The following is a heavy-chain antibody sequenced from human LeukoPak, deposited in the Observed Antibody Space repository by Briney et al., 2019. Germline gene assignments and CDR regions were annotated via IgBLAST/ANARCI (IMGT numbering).Heavy chain of an antibody. J-gene: IGHJ2*01. CDR2: ISGSGGST. D-gene: IGHD3-3*01. V-gene: IGHV3-23*01. CDR3: AKVCKYDFWSGYPNIYFDL. Sequence: GGSLRLSCAASGFTFSSYAMSWVRQAPGKGLEWVSAISGSGGSTYYADSVKGRFTISRDNSKNTLYLQMNSLRAEDTAVYYCAKVCKYDFWSGYPNIYFDLWGRGTLVTVSS. CDR1: GFTFSSYA.